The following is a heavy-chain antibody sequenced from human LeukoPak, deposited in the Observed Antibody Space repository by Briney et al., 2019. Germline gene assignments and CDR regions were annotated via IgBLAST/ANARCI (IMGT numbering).Heavy chain of an antibody. Sequence: SETLSLTCTVSGGSASSGSYYWSWIRQPPGKGLEWIGYIYYSGSTNYNPSLKSRVTISVDTSKNQFSLKLSSVTAADTAVYYCARTKKRLRYFDWLSLYYFDYWGQGTLVTVSS. D-gene: IGHD3-9*01. J-gene: IGHJ4*02. V-gene: IGHV4-61*01. CDR1: GGSASSGSYY. CDR3: ARTKKRLRYFDWLSLYYFDY. CDR2: IYYSGST.